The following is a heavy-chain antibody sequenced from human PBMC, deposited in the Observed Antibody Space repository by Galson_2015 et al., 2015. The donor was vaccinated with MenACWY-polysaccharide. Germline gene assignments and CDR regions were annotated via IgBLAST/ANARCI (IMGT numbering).Heavy chain of an antibody. D-gene: IGHD2-2*01. V-gene: IGHV3-7*01. CDR3: ARREYCSSVSCPYYYYMDV. CDR2: IKEDGSGE. Sequence: SLRLSCAASGFIFNKYWMTWVRQGPGKGLEWVANIKEDGSGEYYVDSVKGRFTISRDNAKSLLYLQMNSLRAEDTGVYYCARREYCSSVSCPYYYYMDVGGKGTTVTVSS. CDR1: GFIFNKYW. J-gene: IGHJ6*03.